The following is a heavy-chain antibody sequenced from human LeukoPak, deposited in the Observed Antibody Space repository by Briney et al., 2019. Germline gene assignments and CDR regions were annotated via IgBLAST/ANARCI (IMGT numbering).Heavy chain of an antibody. CDR3: ARARYDILTGPPDFDY. CDR1: GGSISSGGYY. D-gene: IGHD3-9*01. V-gene: IGHV4-31*03. J-gene: IGHJ4*02. Sequence: SQTLSLTCTVSGGSISSGGYYWSWIRQHPGKGLEWIGYIYYSGSTYYNPSLKSRVTISVDTSKNQFSLKLSSVTAADTAVYYCARARYDILTGPPDFDYWGQETLVTVSS. CDR2: IYYSGST.